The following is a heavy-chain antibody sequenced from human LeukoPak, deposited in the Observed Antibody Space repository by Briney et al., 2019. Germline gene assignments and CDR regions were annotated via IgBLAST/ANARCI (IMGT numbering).Heavy chain of an antibody. D-gene: IGHD1-1*01. Sequence: PGGSLRLSRSASGLSIKDQYMSWVRQAPGKALDWVSIIKGGSTTYYAESVKGRITVSRDNSQNTVYLQMKSLRAEDTAVYYCARDRGYAMDVWGQGTTVTVSS. CDR3: ARDRGYAMDV. CDR2: IKGGSTT. CDR1: GLSIKDQY. J-gene: IGHJ6*02. V-gene: IGHV3-53*01.